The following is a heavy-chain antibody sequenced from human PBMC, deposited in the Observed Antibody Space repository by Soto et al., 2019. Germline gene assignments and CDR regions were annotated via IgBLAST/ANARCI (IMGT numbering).Heavy chain of an antibody. V-gene: IGHV1-2*02. J-gene: IGHJ6*02. CDR3: ARERYQVISDGMDV. CDR2: INPETGGT. Sequence: SVKGPCKSSVYTFTRYYVHSVREAPGQGLEWMGWINPETGGTSYAQKFQGRVTLSRDTSIKTAYLELRRLRFDYAAVYFCARERYQVISDGMDVWGQGTTVTVSS. D-gene: IGHD2-2*01. CDR1: VYTFTRYY.